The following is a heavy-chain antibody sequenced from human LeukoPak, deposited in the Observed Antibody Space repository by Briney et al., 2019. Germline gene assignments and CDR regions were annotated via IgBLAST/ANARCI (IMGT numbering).Heavy chain of an antibody. CDR3: ARDDRLLVVAATRSAFDI. Sequence: GGSLRLSCAASGFTFSSYAMHWVRQAPGKGLEWVAVISYDGSNKYYADSVKGRFTISRDNSKNTLYLQMNSLRAEDTAVYYCARDDRLLVVAATRSAFDIWGQGTMVTVPS. D-gene: IGHD2-15*01. CDR2: ISYDGSNK. CDR1: GFTFSSYA. J-gene: IGHJ3*02. V-gene: IGHV3-30-3*01.